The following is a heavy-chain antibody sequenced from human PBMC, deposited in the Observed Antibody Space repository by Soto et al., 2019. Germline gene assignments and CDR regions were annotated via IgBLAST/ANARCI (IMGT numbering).Heavy chain of an antibody. CDR1: GFTFSSYS. CDR3: AKKVNSGSGSQFFDY. CDR2: FRSGGDDDTT. J-gene: IGHJ4*02. V-gene: IGHV3-23*01. Sequence: PGGSLRLSCAASGFTFSSYSMSWVRQAPGKGLEWVSGFRSGGDDDTTYYADSVRGRFTISGDNSKNALFLQMNSLRAEDTAIYYCAKKVNSGSGSQFFDYWDQGTLVTVS. D-gene: IGHD3-10*01.